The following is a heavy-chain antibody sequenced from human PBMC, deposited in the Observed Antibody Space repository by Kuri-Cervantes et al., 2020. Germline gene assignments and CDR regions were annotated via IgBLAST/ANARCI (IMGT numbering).Heavy chain of an antibody. CDR2: INPSGGST. CDR3: ARAPYDFWSGFLVLGYMDV. V-gene: IGHV1-46*01. Sequence: ASVKVSCKASGYTFTSYYMHWVRQAPGQGLEWMGIINPSGGSTSYAQKFQGRVTMTRDTSTSTVYMELSSLRAEDTAVYYCARAPYDFWSGFLVLGYMDVWGKGTTVTVSS. J-gene: IGHJ6*03. D-gene: IGHD3-3*01. CDR1: GYTFTSYY.